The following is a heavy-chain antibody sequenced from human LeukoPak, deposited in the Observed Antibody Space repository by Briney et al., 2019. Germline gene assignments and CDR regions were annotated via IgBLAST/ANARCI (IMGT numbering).Heavy chain of an antibody. V-gene: IGHV4-4*02. CDR1: GFSISSNDW. Sequence: PSETLCLTCAVSGFSISSNDWWRGRRAPAEEGVGGVRVSYDRRSTNYNPSLKSRVTISVDKSKNQFSLKLNGATAVDTAVYYCARGGYSSGGYELDDYYYCMDVWGKGTTVTVSS. J-gene: IGHJ6*04. D-gene: IGHD6-19*01. CDR3: ARGGYSSGGYELDDYYYCMDV. CDR2: SYDRRST.